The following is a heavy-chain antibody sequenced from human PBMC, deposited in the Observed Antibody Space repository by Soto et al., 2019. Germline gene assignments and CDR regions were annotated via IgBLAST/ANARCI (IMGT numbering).Heavy chain of an antibody. V-gene: IGHV1-69*01. J-gene: IGHJ2*01. Sequence: QVQLVQSGAEVKKPGSSVKVSCKASGGTFSSYSINWVRQAPGQGLEWMGGIIPIFGTANYAQKFQGSVTLTADESTSTAHLELSSLRNEDTAVYYCARPFQSWPGGWSFDLWCRGTLVTVSS. CDR3: ARPFQSWPGGWSFDL. CDR2: IIPIFGTA. D-gene: IGHD3-16*01. CDR1: GGTFSSYS.